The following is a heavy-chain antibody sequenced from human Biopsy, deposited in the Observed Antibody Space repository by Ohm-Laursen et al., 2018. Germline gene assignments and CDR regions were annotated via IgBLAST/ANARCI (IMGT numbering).Heavy chain of an antibody. CDR2: IYFTGRT. Sequence: TLSLTCTVSGGPIDSYYWSWIRQPPGKALEWIGYIYFTGRTSYNPSLKSRFTMSVNTSKKQFSLRLSFVTAADTAVYYCASAGYNPDWNFDLWGRGTRVTVSS. V-gene: IGHV4-59*12. J-gene: IGHJ2*01. CDR1: GGPIDSYY. CDR3: ASAGYNPDWNFDL. D-gene: IGHD5-24*01.